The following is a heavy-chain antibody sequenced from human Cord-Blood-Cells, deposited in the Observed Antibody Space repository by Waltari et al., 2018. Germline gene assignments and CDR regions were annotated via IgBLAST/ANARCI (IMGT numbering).Heavy chain of an antibody. CDR3: ARGIPLDAGFDY. J-gene: IGHJ4*02. Sequence: QVQLVESGGGVVQPGRSRRLSCAASGFTFSSYAMHWFRQAPGKGLEWVAVISYGGSNKYYADSVKGRFTISRDNSKNTLYLQMNSLRAEDTAVYYCARGIPLDAGFDYWGQGTLVTVSS. CDR1: GFTFSSYA. D-gene: IGHD2-21*01. CDR2: ISYGGSNK. V-gene: IGHV3-30-3*01.